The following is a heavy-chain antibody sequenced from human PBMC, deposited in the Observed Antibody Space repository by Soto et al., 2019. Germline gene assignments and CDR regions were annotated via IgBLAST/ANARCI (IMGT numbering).Heavy chain of an antibody. CDR2: IKTDGSEK. Sequence: EVQLVESRGGLVQPGGSLRLSCAASGFTFSDYWMSWVRQAPGKGLECVANIKTDGSEKYYVDPVKGRFTISRDNAKNSLYLQMNSLRAEDTAVYYCASSMGRGGNDYWGQGTLVAVSS. CDR1: GFTFSDYW. V-gene: IGHV3-7*05. D-gene: IGHD3-10*01. J-gene: IGHJ4*02. CDR3: ASSMGRGGNDY.